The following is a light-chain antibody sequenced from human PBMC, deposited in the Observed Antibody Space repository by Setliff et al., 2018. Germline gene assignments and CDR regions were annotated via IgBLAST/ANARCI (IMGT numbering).Light chain of an antibody. V-gene: IGLV2-14*01. J-gene: IGLJ1*01. CDR2: EVS. CDR1: SSDIGGYNY. Sequence: QAALAQPASVSGSPGQSITISCTGTSSDIGGYNYVSWYQQHPGKAPKFMIYEVSNRPSGVSNRFSVSKSGNTASLTISGLQAEDEADYYCSSYTSSGTDVFGSGTKGTVL. CDR3: SSYTSSGTDV.